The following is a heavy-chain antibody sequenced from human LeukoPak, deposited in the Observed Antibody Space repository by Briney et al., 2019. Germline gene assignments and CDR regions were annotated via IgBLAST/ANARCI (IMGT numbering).Heavy chain of an antibody. J-gene: IGHJ4*02. V-gene: IGHV4-59*08. CDR1: GSSISSYY. Sequence: PSETLSLTCTVSGSSISSYYWSWIRQPPGKGLEWIGYIYSSGNTNYNPSLKTRITISVDTSKNQFSLKLSSVTAADTAVYYCARRKSAVAGYYFDYWGQGTLVTVSS. D-gene: IGHD6-19*01. CDR2: IYSSGNT. CDR3: ARRKSAVAGYYFDY.